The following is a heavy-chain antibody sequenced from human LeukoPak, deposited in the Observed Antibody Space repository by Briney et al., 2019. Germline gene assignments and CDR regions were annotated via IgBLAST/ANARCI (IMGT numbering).Heavy chain of an antibody. D-gene: IGHD6-19*01. CDR3: ASEDSSGWDAFDI. J-gene: IGHJ3*02. Sequence: GASVTVSCKASGYTFTSYYIHWVRQAPGQGLEWMGIINPSGGSTSYAQKFQGRVTKTRDTSTSTVYMELSSLRSEDTAVYYCASEDSSGWDAFDIWGQGTMVTVSS. CDR1: GYTFTSYY. V-gene: IGHV1-46*01. CDR2: INPSGGST.